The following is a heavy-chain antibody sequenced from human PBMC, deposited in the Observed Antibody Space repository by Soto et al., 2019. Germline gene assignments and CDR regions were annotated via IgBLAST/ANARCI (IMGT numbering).Heavy chain of an antibody. CDR1: GGSISSSSYY. V-gene: IGHV4-31*03. Sequence: SETLSLTCTVSGGSISSSSYYWGWIRQHPGKGLEWIGYIYYSGSTYYNPSLKSRVTISVDTSKNQFSLKLSSVTAADTAVYYCARARVTMFDYWGQGTLVTVSS. D-gene: IGHD1-1*01. CDR2: IYYSGST. CDR3: ARARVTMFDY. J-gene: IGHJ4*02.